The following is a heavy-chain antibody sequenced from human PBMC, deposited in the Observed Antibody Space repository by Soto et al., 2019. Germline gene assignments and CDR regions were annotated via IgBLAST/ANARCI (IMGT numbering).Heavy chain of an antibody. J-gene: IGHJ4*02. Sequence: GGSLRLSCAASGFTFSSYSMNWVRQAPGKGLEWVSSISSSSSYIYYADSVKGRFTISRDNAKNSLYLQMNSLRAEDTAVYYCARDSGQWLVQRDFDYWGQGTLVTVSS. V-gene: IGHV3-21*01. D-gene: IGHD6-19*01. CDR2: ISSSSSYI. CDR3: ARDSGQWLVQRDFDY. CDR1: GFTFSSYS.